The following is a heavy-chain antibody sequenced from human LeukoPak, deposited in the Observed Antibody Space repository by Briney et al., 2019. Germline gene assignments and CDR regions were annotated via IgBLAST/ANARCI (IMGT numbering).Heavy chain of an antibody. CDR2: IYSGST. V-gene: IGHV4-39*07. Sequence: SETLSLTCTVSGGSISSRSYYWGWLRQPPGKGLEWIGIIYSGSTYSNPSLRSRVTISVDTSKNQFSLKLTSVTAADTAVYYCARGNIAVAGVIDSWGQGTLVTVSS. CDR3: ARGNIAVAGVIDS. D-gene: IGHD6-19*01. CDR1: GGSISSRSYY. J-gene: IGHJ4*02.